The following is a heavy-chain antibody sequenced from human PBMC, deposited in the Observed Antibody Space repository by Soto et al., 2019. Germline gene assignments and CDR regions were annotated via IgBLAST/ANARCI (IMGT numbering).Heavy chain of an antibody. V-gene: IGHV3-30-3*01. J-gene: IGHJ4*02. CDR3: ARVKGYDFWSGYFGRGHFDY. CDR1: GFTFSSYA. Sequence: PGGSLRLSCAASGFTFSSYAMHWVRQAPGKGLEWVAVISYDGSNKYYADSVKGRFTISRDNSKNTLYLQMNILRAEDTAVYYCARVKGYDFWSGYFGRGHFDYWGQGTLVTVSS. CDR2: ISYDGSNK. D-gene: IGHD3-3*01.